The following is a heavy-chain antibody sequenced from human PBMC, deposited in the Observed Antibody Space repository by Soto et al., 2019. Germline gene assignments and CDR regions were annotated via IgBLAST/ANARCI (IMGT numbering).Heavy chain of an antibody. V-gene: IGHV4-30-4*01. Sequence: HVQLQESGPGLVKPSQTLSLTCTVSGGSISSDDDYWSWIRQPPGKGLEWLGFIYFSGKTYYSPSLKSRLTISIGPSKNQFSLSLSSCTAAGTAVYYCATGRSPYFDNWGQGTLVTVSS. CDR1: GGSISSDDDY. J-gene: IGHJ4*02. CDR2: IYFSGKT. CDR3: ATGRSPYFDN.